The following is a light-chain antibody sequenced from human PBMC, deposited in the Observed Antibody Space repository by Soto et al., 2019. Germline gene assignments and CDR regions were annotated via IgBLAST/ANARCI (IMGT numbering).Light chain of an antibody. CDR3: HQYAHAPLT. CDR2: DAS. Sequence: EIVLTQSPGTLSLSPGERATLSCRASQSVTKNYLGWYQQKPGQAPRLLIYDASTRATGIPDRFSGSGSGTDFTLAISRLEPEDFAVYYCHQYAHAPLTFGQGTRLEIK. CDR1: QSVTKNY. J-gene: IGKJ5*01. V-gene: IGKV3-20*01.